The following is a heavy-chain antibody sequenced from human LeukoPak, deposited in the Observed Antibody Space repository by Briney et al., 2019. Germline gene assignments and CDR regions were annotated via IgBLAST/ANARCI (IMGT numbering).Heavy chain of an antibody. V-gene: IGHV1-69*06. CDR3: ARGGDYYIHNNWFDH. CDR1: GGTFSSYA. D-gene: IGHD1-26*01. Sequence: SVKVSCKASGGTFSSYAISWVRQAPGQGLEWMGGIIPIFGTANYAQKFQGRVTITADKSTSTAYMELSSLRSEDTAVYYCARGGDYYIHNNWFDHWGQGTLVTVSS. J-gene: IGHJ5*02. CDR2: IIPIFGTA.